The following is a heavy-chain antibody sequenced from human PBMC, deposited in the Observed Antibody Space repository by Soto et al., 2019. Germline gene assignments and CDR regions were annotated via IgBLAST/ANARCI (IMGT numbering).Heavy chain of an antibody. J-gene: IGHJ4*02. CDR2: IYYSGST. CDR1: GGSISSYY. CDR3: ARSDGRY. V-gene: IGHV4-59*01. Sequence: SETLSLSCTVSGGSISSYYWSWIRQPPGKGLEWIGYIYYSGSTNYNPSLKSRVTISVDTSKNHFSLKLGSLTAADTAVYYCARSDGRYWGQGTLVTVSS.